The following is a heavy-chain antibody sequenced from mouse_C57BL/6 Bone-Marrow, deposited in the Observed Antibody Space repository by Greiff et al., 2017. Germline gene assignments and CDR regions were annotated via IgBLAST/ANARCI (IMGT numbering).Heavy chain of an antibody. J-gene: IGHJ4*01. Sequence: QVQLQQPGAELVMPGASVKLSCKASGYTFTSYWMHWVKQRPGQGLEWIGEIDPSDSYTNYNQKFKGKSTLTVDKSSSTAYMQLSSLTSEDSAVYYCARSGYSNYVYYYAMDYWDQGTSVTVSS. CDR2: IDPSDSYT. D-gene: IGHD2-5*01. V-gene: IGHV1-69*01. CDR3: ARSGYSNYVYYYAMDY. CDR1: GYTFTSYW.